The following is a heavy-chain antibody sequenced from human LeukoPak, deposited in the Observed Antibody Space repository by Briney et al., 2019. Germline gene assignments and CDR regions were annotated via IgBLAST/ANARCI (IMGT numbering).Heavy chain of an antibody. CDR1: GGTFSSYA. J-gene: IGHJ5*02. Sequence: SVKVSCKASGGTFSSYAISWVRQAPGQGLEWMGGIIPIFGTANYAQKFQGRVTITADESTSTAYMELSSLRSEDTAVYYCARAPVWFGELNYWFDPWGQGTLVTVSS. CDR2: IIPIFGTA. V-gene: IGHV1-69*01. D-gene: IGHD3-10*01. CDR3: ARAPVWFGELNYWFDP.